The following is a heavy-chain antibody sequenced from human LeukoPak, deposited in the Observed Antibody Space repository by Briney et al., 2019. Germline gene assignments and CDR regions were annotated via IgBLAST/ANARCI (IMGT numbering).Heavy chain of an antibody. Sequence: GGSLRLSCAASGFTFSSYTMNWVRQAPGKGLEWVSVIYTGGSIYYADSVKGRITISRDNSKNTLYLQMNSLRAEDTAAYYCARDQRITMVRGVIFSFDYWGQGTLVTVSS. D-gene: IGHD3-10*01. J-gene: IGHJ4*02. CDR1: GFTFSSYT. CDR2: IYTGGSI. CDR3: ARDQRITMVRGVIFSFDY. V-gene: IGHV3-66*02.